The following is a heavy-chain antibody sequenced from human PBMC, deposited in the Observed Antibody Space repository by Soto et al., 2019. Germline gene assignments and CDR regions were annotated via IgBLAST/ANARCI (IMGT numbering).Heavy chain of an antibody. Sequence: GESLRISCKGSGYSFTSYWISWVRQMPGKGLEWMGIIYPGDSDTRYSPSFQGQVTISADKSISTAYLQWSSLKASDTAMYYCARSITMVAYGMDVWGQGTTVTVSS. D-gene: IGHD3-10*01. V-gene: IGHV5-51*01. CDR2: IYPGDSDT. CDR1: GYSFTSYW. CDR3: ARSITMVAYGMDV. J-gene: IGHJ6*02.